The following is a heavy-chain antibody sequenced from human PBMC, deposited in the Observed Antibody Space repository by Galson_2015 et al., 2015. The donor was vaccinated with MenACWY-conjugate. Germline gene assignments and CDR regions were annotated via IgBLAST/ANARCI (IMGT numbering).Heavy chain of an antibody. CDR2: LHSSGGT. V-gene: IGHV4-39*02. Sequence: PGKVLEWLGNLHSSGGTYHNPSLTSRITTSVDTSNNHFSLNLASVTAADTAQYFCARRRPRDIGGGFDIWGQGTLVTVSS. D-gene: IGHD2-15*01. CDR3: ARRRPRDIGGGFDI. J-gene: IGHJ3*02.